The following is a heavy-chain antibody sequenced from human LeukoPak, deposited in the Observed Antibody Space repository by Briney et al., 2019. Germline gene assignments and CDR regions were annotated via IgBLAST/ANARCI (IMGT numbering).Heavy chain of an antibody. CDR1: GFTFSDYY. D-gene: IGHD5-18*01. V-gene: IGHV3-11*01. Sequence: GGSLRLSCAASGFTFSDYYMSWIRQAPGKGLEWVSYISSSGSTICYADSVKGRFTISRDNAKNSLYLHMNSLRAEDTAVYYCARDSYNYGSDYWGQGTLVTVSS. CDR2: ISSSGSTI. CDR3: ARDSYNYGSDY. J-gene: IGHJ4*02.